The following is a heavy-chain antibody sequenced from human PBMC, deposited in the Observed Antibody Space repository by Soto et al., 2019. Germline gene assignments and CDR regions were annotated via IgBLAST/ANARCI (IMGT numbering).Heavy chain of an antibody. Sequence: GGSLRLSCAASGFTFSSYWMHWVRQAPGKGLVWVSRINSDGSSTSYADSVKGRFTISRDNAKNTLYLQMNSLRAEDTAVYYCARAGLVIRSDYYYYMDVWGKGTTVTVSS. CDR2: INSDGSST. CDR1: GFTFSSYW. CDR3: ARAGLVIRSDYYYYMDV. J-gene: IGHJ6*03. D-gene: IGHD3-9*01. V-gene: IGHV3-74*01.